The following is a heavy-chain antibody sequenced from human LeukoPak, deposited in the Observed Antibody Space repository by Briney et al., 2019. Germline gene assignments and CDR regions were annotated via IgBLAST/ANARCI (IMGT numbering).Heavy chain of an antibody. CDR2: INPNSGGT. CDR1: GYTFTGYY. J-gene: IGHJ4*02. Sequence: ASVKVSCKASGYTFTGYYMHWVRQAPGQGLEWMGWINPNSGGTNYAQKFQGRVTMTRDTSISTAYMELSRLRSDNTAVYYCARGGCSSTSCPFDYWGQGTLVTVSS. D-gene: IGHD2-2*01. CDR3: ARGGCSSTSCPFDY. V-gene: IGHV1-2*02.